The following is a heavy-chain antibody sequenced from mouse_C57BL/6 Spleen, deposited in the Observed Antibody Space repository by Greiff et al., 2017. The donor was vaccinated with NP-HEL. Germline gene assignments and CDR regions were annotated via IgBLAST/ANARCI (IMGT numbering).Heavy chain of an antibody. CDR1: GYTFTSYW. D-gene: IGHD1-1*01. CDR3: ARRDYVYYAMDY. Sequence: VQLQQPGAELVKPGASVKLSCKASGYTFTSYWMHWVKQRPGQGLEWIGMIHPNSGSTNYNEKFKSKATLTVDKSSSTAYMQLSSLTSEDSAVYYCARRDYVYYAMDYWGQGTSVTVSS. V-gene: IGHV1-64*01. CDR2: IHPNSGST. J-gene: IGHJ4*01.